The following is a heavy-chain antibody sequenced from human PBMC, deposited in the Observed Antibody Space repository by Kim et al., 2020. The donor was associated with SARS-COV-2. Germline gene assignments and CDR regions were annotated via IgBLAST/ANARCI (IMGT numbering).Heavy chain of an antibody. D-gene: IGHD5-12*01. J-gene: IGHJ4*02. V-gene: IGHV4-30-4*01. Sequence: SETLSLTCTVSGGSISSGDYYWSWIRQPPGKGLEWIGYIYYSGSTYYNPSLKSRVTISVDTSKNQFSLKLSSVTAADTAVYYCARRWGGGYDFLHLEPTDYYFDYWGQGTLVTVSS. CDR3: ARRWGGGYDFLHLEPTDYYFDY. CDR1: GGSISSGDYY. CDR2: IYYSGST.